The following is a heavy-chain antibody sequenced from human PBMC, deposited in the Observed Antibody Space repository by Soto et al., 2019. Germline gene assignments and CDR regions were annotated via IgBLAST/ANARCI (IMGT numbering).Heavy chain of an antibody. CDR2: ISSSGSTI. CDR1: GFTFSSYE. V-gene: IGHV3-48*03. J-gene: IGHJ6*02. CDR3: ARGFRSTSCCPYYYYGMDV. D-gene: IGHD2-2*01. Sequence: WGSLRLSCAASGFTFSSYEMNWVRQAPGKGLEWVSYISSSGSTIYYADSVKGRFTISRDNAKNSLYLQMNSLRAEDTAVYYCARGFRSTSCCPYYYYGMDVWGQGTTVTVSS.